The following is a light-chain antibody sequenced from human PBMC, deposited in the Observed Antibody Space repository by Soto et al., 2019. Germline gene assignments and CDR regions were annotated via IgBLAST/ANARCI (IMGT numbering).Light chain of an antibody. V-gene: IGLV2-8*01. CDR3: SSYAGSNNFVV. J-gene: IGLJ2*01. CDR1: SSDVGGYDY. CDR2: EVS. Sequence: QSVLTQPPSASGSPGQSVTISCTGTSSDVGGYDYVSWYQQHPGKAPKLMIYEVSKRPSGVPYRFSGSKSGNTASLTVSGLQAEDEADYYCSSYAGSNNFVVFGGGTNLTVL.